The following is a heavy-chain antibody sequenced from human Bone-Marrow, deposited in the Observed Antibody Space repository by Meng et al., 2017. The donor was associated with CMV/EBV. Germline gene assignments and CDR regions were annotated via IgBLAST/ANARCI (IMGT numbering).Heavy chain of an antibody. D-gene: IGHD2-2*02. CDR2: IYYSGST. J-gene: IGHJ4*02. CDR3: AREGYCSSTSCYTPVH. Sequence: SETLSLTCTVSGGSVSSGSYYWSWIRQPPGKGLEWIGYIYYSGSTNYNPSLKSRVTISVDTSKNQFSLKLSSVTAADTAVYYCAREGYCSSTSCYTPVHWGQGTLVTVSS. V-gene: IGHV4-61*01. CDR1: GGSVSSGSYY.